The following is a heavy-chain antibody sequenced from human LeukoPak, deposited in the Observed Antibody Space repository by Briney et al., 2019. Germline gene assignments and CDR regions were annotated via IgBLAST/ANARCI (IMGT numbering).Heavy chain of an antibody. CDR2: ISDTGST. CDR1: GDSISSYY. D-gene: IGHD2-2*01. V-gene: IGHV4-59*01. CDR3: ARRVSTMTQFDF. J-gene: IGHJ4*02. Sequence: SETLSLTCTVSGDSISSYYGSWIRQPPGKGLEWIGYISDTGSTDYNPSLKSRVTISVDTSKNQFSLKLRSVTAADTAVYYCARRVSTMTQFDFWGQGTLVTVSS.